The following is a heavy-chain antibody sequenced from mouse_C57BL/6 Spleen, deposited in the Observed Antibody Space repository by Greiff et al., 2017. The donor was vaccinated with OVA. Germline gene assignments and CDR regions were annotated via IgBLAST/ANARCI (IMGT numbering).Heavy chain of an antibody. CDR2: IDPSDSYT. V-gene: IGHV1-50*01. CDR3: ARSLTTIIAVDY. D-gene: IGHD1-1*01. J-gene: IGHJ2*01. Sequence: VQLQQSGAELVKPGASVKLSCKASGYTFTSYWMQWVKQRPGQGLEWIGEIDPSDSYTNYNQKFKGKATVTVDTSSSTAYMQLSSLTSEDSAVYYCARSLTTIIAVDYWGQGTTLTVSS. CDR1: GYTFTSYW.